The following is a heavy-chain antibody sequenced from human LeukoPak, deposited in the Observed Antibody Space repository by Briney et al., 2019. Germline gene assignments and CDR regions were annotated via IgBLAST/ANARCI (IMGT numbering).Heavy chain of an antibody. V-gene: IGHV3-21*01. CDR2: ISSSSSYI. CDR3: ARVISPYYDSSGYLDY. J-gene: IGHJ4*02. Sequence: GGSLRLSCAASGFTFSSYSMNWVRQAPGKGLEWVSSISSSSSYIYYADSVKGRFTISRDNAKNSLYLQMNSLRAEDTAGYYCARVISPYYDSSGYLDYWGQGTLVTVSS. CDR1: GFTFSSYS. D-gene: IGHD3-22*01.